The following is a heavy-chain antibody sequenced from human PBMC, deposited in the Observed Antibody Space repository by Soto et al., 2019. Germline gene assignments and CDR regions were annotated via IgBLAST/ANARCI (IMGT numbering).Heavy chain of an antibody. J-gene: IGHJ4*02. V-gene: IGHV4-30-2*01. D-gene: IGHD3-10*02. CDR1: GGSISSGGYS. Sequence: SETLSLTCAVSGGSISSGGYSWSWIRQPPGKGLEWIGYIYHSGSTYYNPSLKSRVTISVDRSKNQFSLKLSSVTAADTAVYYCARGEVFGELTHWGQGTLVTVSS. CDR3: ARGEVFGELTH. CDR2: IYHSGST.